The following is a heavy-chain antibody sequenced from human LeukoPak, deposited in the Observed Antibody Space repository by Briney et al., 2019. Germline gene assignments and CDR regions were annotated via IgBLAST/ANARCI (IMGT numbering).Heavy chain of an antibody. V-gene: IGHV3-66*01. CDR1: EFSVGSNY. J-gene: IGHJ4*02. CDR3: ARDRVGVSAYDSLFDY. Sequence: GGSLRLSCAASEFSVGSNYMTWVRQAPGKGLEWVSLIYSGGSTYYADSVKGRFTISRDNAKNSLYLQMNSLRAEDTAVYYCARDRVGVSAYDSLFDYWGQGTLVTVSS. D-gene: IGHD5-12*01. CDR2: IYSGGST.